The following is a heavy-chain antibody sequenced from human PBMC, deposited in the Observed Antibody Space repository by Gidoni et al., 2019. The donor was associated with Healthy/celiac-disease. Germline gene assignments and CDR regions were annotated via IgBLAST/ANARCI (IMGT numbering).Heavy chain of an antibody. Sequence: QVQLQESGPGLVKPSETLSLTCTVTGGSISSYYWSGIRQPAWKGLEWIGHIYTSGSTNYNPSLKTRVTISVDTSKNQFSLKRSSVTAADTAVYYCARETLGQRNWGQGTLVTVSS. V-gene: IGHV4-4*07. CDR1: GGSISSYY. CDR2: IYTSGST. CDR3: ARETLGQRN. D-gene: IGHD3-16*01. J-gene: IGHJ4*02.